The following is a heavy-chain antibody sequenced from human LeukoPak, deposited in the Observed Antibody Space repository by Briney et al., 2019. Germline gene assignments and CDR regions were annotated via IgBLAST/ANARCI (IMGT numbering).Heavy chain of an antibody. CDR3: TRGYSGSYRIDY. V-gene: IGHV3-74*01. J-gene: IGHJ4*02. D-gene: IGHD1-26*01. CDR2: ISGDGSST. Sequence: GGSLRLSCAASGFTFSSYWMHSVRQAPGKGLVGVSRISGDGSSTTYADSVKGRFTISRDNAKNTLYLQMNSLRAEDTAVYYCTRGYSGSYRIDYWGQGSLVTVSS. CDR1: GFTFSSYW.